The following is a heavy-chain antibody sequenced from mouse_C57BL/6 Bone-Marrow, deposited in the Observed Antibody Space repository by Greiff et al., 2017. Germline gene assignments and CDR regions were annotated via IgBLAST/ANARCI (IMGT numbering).Heavy chain of an antibody. J-gene: IGHJ3*01. V-gene: IGHV7-1*01. CDR1: GFTFSDFY. Sequence: EVMLVESGGGLVQSGRSLRLSCATSGFTFSDFYMEWVRQAPGKGLEWIAASRNKANDYTTEYSASVKGRFIVSRDTSQSILYLQMNALRAEDTAIYYCARDARRAWCAYWGQGTLVTVSA. CDR3: ARDARRAWCAY. CDR2: SRNKANDYTT.